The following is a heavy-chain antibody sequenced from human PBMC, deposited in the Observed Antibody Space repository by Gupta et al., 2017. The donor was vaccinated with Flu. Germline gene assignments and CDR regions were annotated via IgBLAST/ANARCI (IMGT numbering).Heavy chain of an antibody. CDR3: ATVTSGC. CDR2: INPDRSST. Sequence: EMQLVESGGGLVQPGGSLRLSCAASGFTFSTSYLQWVRQAPGKGLVWVSRINPDRSSTTYAESVKGRFTISRDNAKNTLYLQMNSLGDDDTAVYYCATVTSGCWGQGTLVTVSS. CDR1: GFTFSTSY. D-gene: IGHD4-17*01. V-gene: IGHV3-74*03. J-gene: IGHJ4*02.